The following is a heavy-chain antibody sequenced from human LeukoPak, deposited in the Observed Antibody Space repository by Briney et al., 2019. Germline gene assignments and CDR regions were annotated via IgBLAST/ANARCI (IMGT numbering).Heavy chain of an antibody. D-gene: IGHD3-16*02. CDR2: ISGSGGST. CDR3: ASDYDYVWGSYRYTGN. J-gene: IGHJ4*02. CDR1: GFTFSSYA. V-gene: IGHV3-23*01. Sequence: GGSLRLSCAASGFTFSSYAMSWVRQAPGKGLEWVSAISGSGGSTYYADSVKGRFTISRDNSKNTLYLQMNSLRAEDTAVYYCASDYDYVWGSYRYTGNWGQGTLVTVSS.